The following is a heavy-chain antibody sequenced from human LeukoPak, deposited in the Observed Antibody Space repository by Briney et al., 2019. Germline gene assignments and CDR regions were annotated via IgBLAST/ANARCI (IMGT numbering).Heavy chain of an antibody. V-gene: IGHV3-30*03. D-gene: IGHD5-18*01. J-gene: IGHJ4*02. CDR2: ISYDGSNK. CDR3: ARDLGYSYGLSY. CDR1: GFTFSSYG. Sequence: AGGSLRLSCAASGFTFSSYGMHWVRQAPGKGLEWVAVISYDGSNKYYADSVKGRFTISRDNSKNTLYLQMNSLRAEDTAVYYCARDLGYSYGLSYWGQGTLVTVSS.